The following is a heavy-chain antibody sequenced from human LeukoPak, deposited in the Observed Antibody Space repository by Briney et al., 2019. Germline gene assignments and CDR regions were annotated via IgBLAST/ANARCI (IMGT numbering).Heavy chain of an antibody. CDR2: IRYDGSNK. V-gene: IGHV3-30*02. CDR1: GFTFSSYG. J-gene: IGHJ4*02. CDR3: AKGLSAGAGNYYGSGINDY. D-gene: IGHD3-10*01. Sequence: GGSLRLSCAVSGFTFSSYGMHWVRQAPGKGLEWVACIRYDGSNKYYADSVKGRFTISRDNSKNTLYLQMNSLRAEDTAVYYCAKGLSAGAGNYYGSGINDYWGQGTLVTVSS.